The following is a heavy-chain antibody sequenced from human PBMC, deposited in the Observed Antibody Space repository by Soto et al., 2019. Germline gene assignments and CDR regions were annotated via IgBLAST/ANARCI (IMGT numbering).Heavy chain of an antibody. CDR3: ASGAGYSYGPHGDYYYYGMDV. CDR1: GGTFSSYA. D-gene: IGHD5-18*01. V-gene: IGHV1-69*01. CDR2: IIPIFGTA. Sequence: QVQLVQSGAEVKKPGSSVKVSCKASGGTFSSYAISWVRQAPGQGLEWMGGIIPIFGTANYAQKFQGRVTFTADESTSTAYMELSSLRSEDTAVYYCASGAGYSYGPHGDYYYYGMDVWGQGTTVTVSS. J-gene: IGHJ6*02.